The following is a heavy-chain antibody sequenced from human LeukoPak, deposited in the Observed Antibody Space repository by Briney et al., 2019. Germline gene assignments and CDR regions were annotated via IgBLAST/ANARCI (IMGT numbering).Heavy chain of an antibody. D-gene: IGHD6-19*01. CDR3: ARDMINSSGWYYFDY. CDR1: GFTVSSNY. V-gene: IGHV3-66*01. J-gene: IGHJ4*02. Sequence: PGGSLRLSCAASGFTVSSNYMSWVRQAPGKGLEWVSVMYSGGSTYYAASVKGRFTISRDNSKNALYLQVNSLKAEDTAVYYCARDMINSSGWYYFDYWGQGTLVTVSS. CDR2: MYSGGST.